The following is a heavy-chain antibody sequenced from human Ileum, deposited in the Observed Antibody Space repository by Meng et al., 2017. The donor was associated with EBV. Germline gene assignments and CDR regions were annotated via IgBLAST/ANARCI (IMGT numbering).Heavy chain of an antibody. CDR3: ASFPPPGKQWLVADY. CDR1: GGSISSSNW. D-gene: IGHD6-19*01. Sequence: QGQLQESGPGLVKPSGTLSPPCAVPGGSISSSNWWSWVRQPPGKGLEWIGEIYHSGSTNYNPSLKSRVTISVDKSKNQFSLKLSSVTAADTAVYYCASFPPPGKQWLVADYWGQGTLVTVSS. CDR2: IYHSGST. J-gene: IGHJ4*02. V-gene: IGHV4-4*02.